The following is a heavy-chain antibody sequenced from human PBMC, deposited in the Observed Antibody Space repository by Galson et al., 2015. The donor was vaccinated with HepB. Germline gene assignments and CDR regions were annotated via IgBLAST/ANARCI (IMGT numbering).Heavy chain of an antibody. Sequence: SVKVSCKASGYTFTSYAMHWVRQAPGQGLEWMGRIIPILGIANYAQKFQGGVTITADKSTSTAYMELSSLRSEDTAVYYCASAVGVGDIVATILGYWGQGTLVTVSS. CDR2: IIPILGIA. V-gene: IGHV1-69*04. D-gene: IGHD5-12*01. CDR3: ASAVGVGDIVATILGY. J-gene: IGHJ4*02. CDR1: GYTFTSYA.